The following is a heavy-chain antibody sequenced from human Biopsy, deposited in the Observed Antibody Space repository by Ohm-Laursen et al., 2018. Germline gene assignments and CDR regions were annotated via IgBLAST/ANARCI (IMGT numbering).Heavy chain of an antibody. Sequence: ASVKVSCKASGYMFYSYGVSWVRLAPGQGPEWMGWISGYNGNTNYPQSLQGRVTLTTDASSSTAYMELRGLRSDDTAVYYCARDRHHAAGSYAGMDVWGQGTTVIVSS. CDR2: ISGYNGNT. CDR3: ARDRHHAAGSYAGMDV. D-gene: IGHD3-10*01. J-gene: IGHJ6*02. CDR1: GYMFYSYG. V-gene: IGHV1-18*01.